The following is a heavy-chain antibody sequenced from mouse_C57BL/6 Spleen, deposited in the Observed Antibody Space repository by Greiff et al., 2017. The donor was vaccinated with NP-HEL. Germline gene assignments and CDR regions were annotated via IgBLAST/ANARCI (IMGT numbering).Heavy chain of an antibody. V-gene: IGHV1-47*01. CDR2: FHPYNDDT. D-gene: IGHD1-1*01. J-gene: IGHJ4*01. Sequence: QVQLKESGAELVKPGASVKMSCKASGYTFTTYPIEWMKQNHGKSLEWIGNFHPYNDDTKYNEKFKGKATLTVEKSSSTVYLELSRLTSDDSAVYYCASGNYYGHYYAMDYWGQGTSVTVSS. CDR1: GYTFTTYP. CDR3: ASGNYYGHYYAMDY.